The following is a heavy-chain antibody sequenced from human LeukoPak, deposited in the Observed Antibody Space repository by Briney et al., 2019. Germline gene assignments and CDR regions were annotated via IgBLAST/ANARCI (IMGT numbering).Heavy chain of an antibody. CDR2: IYHSGST. CDR3: ARREAFDI. Sequence: SETLSLTCSVSGYFISYGFYWGWIRQSPGKGLEWIGSIYHSGSTNYNPSLKSRVTISVDTSKNQFSLKLSSVTAADTAVYYCARREAFDIWGQGTMVTVSS. D-gene: IGHD1-26*01. CDR1: GYFISYGFY. V-gene: IGHV4-38-2*02. J-gene: IGHJ3*02.